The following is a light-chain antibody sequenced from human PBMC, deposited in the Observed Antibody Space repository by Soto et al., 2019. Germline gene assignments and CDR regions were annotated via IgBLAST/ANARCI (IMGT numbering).Light chain of an antibody. CDR3: QQRSNWPLT. CDR1: QSVSSY. CDR2: DAS. Sequence: EIVLTHSPATLSLSPCERATLSFSASQSVSSYLAWYQQKPGQAPRLLIYDASTRATGIPARFSGSGSGTDFTLTISSLEPEDFAVYSCQQRSNWPLTFGGGTKVDI. V-gene: IGKV3-11*01. J-gene: IGKJ4*01.